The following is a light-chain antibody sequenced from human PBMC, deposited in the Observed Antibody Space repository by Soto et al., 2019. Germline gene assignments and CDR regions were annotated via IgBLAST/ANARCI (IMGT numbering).Light chain of an antibody. CDR1: RSDVGNYNL. CDR2: EGS. Sequence: QAALTQPGPMSGSPGQAITISSPGTRSDVGNYNLVSWYQQHPGKAPKLMIFEGSKRPSGVSNRFSGSKSGNTASLTISGLQAEDEADYYCCSYAGSSTLYAFGTGTKVTVL. CDR3: CSYAGSSTLYA. J-gene: IGLJ1*01. V-gene: IGLV2-23*01.